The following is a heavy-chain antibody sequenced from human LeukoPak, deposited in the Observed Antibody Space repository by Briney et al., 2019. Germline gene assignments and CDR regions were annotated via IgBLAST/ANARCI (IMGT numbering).Heavy chain of an antibody. CDR3: ARGPANYYDSSGYYWDY. CDR2: MNPNSGNT. V-gene: IGHV1-8*01. J-gene: IGHJ4*02. CDR1: GYTFTSYD. D-gene: IGHD3-22*01. Sequence: ASVTVSFKASGYTFTSYDINWVRQATGQGLEWMGWMNPNSGNTGYAQKFQGRVTMTRNTSISTAYMELSSLRSEDTAVYYCARGPANYYDSSGYYWDYWGQGTLVTVSS.